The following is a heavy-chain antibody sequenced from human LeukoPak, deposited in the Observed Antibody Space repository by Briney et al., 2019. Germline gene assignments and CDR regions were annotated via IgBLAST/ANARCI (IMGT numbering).Heavy chain of an antibody. CDR1: GGSISSYY. Sequence: NPSATLSLTCTVSGGSISSYYWSWIRQPPGKGLEYIGYIYYSGNTNSNPSLNSRVTLSVDTSKNQFSLKLSSVAAADTAVYYCARRGSGASLEYSFDLWGRGTLVTVSS. D-gene: IGHD2/OR15-2a*01. J-gene: IGHJ2*01. CDR2: IYYSGNT. V-gene: IGHV4-59*08. CDR3: ARRGSGASLEYSFDL.